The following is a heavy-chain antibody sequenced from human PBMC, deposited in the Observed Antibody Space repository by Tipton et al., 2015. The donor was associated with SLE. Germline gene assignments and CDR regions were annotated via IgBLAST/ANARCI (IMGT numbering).Heavy chain of an antibody. J-gene: IGHJ3*02. V-gene: IGHV3-30*18. Sequence: SLRLSCAASGFTFSSYGMHWVRQAPGKGLEWGAVIWYDGSNKYYADSVKGRFTISRDNSKNTLYLQMNSLRAEDTAVYYCAKGSYGGNPAFDIWGQGTMVTVSS. D-gene: IGHD4-23*01. CDR3: AKGSYGGNPAFDI. CDR1: GFTFSSYG. CDR2: IWYDGSNK.